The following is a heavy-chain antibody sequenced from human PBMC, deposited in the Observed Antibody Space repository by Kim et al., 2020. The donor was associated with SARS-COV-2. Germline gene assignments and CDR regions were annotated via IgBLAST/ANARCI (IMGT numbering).Heavy chain of an antibody. CDR2: ISGSGGST. Sequence: GGSLRLSCAASGFTFSSYAMSWVRQAPGKGLEWVSAISGSGGSTYYADSVKGRFTISRDNSKNTLYLQMNSLRAEDTAVYYCAKDQGDGDYVGDYYGMDVWGQGTTVTVSS. V-gene: IGHV3-23*01. D-gene: IGHD4-17*01. J-gene: IGHJ6*02. CDR1: GFTFSSYA. CDR3: AKDQGDGDYVGDYYGMDV.